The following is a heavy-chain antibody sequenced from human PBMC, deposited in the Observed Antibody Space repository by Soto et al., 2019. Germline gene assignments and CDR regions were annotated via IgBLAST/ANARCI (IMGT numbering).Heavy chain of an antibody. J-gene: IGHJ4*02. CDR2: IYYSGST. CDR3: ARPVAGLAVY. CDR1: GGSISSSSYY. Sequence: PSETLSLTCTVSGGSISSSSYYWGWIRQPPGKGLEWIGSIYYSGSTYYNPSLKSRVTISVDTSKNQFSLKLSSVTAADTAVYYCARPVAGLAVYWGQGTLVTVSS. V-gene: IGHV4-39*01. D-gene: IGHD6-19*01.